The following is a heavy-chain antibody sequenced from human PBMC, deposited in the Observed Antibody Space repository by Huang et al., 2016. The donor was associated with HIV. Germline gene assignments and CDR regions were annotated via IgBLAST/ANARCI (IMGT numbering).Heavy chain of an antibody. CDR3: ATSTPDVGAGVLRSAFDI. D-gene: IGHD2-15*01. J-gene: IGHJ3*02. V-gene: IGHV1-24*01. CDR2: FDPEEGEK. Sequence: QVQLVESGAELKKPGASVRVSCKVSGYTVSELSLHWVRQAPEKGLEWRGGFDPEEGEKIYAKRLQGRVTMTEETSTDTAYMELSSLRPEDTAVYYCATSTPDVGAGVLRSAFDIWGQGTMVTVSS. CDR1: GYTVSELS.